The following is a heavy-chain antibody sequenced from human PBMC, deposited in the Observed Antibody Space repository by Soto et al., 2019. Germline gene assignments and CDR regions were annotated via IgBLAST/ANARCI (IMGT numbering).Heavy chain of an antibody. J-gene: IGHJ4*02. D-gene: IGHD3-9*01. CDR3: ARGYDILTGPLDY. CDR1: GGSITSSSFY. V-gene: IGHV4-39*01. CDR2: IYYSGST. Sequence: PSETLSLTCTVSGGSITSSSFYWGWIRQPPGKGLEWIGIIYYSGSTYYNPSLKSRVTISVDTSKGQFSLNLNSVTAADTAVYYCARGYDILTGPLDYWGPGTLVTVS.